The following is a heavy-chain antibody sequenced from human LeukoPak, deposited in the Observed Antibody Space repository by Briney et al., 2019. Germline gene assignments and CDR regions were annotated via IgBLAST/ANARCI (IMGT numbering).Heavy chain of an antibody. V-gene: IGHV1-18*03. Sequence: ASVTVSFKSSGYTFTSYGITWVRQAPGQGLEWMGWISAYNGNTNYAQKLQGRVTMTTDTSTSTAYMGLRSLRSDDMAAYYCARVPALSTGTPNYWGQGTLVTVSS. J-gene: IGHJ4*02. CDR2: ISAYNGNT. CDR3: ARVPALSTGTPNY. CDR1: GYTFTSYG. D-gene: IGHD1-1*01.